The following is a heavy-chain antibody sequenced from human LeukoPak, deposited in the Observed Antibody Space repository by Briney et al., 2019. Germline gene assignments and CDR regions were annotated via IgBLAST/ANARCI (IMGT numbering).Heavy chain of an antibody. CDR3: AAESQGFLTGYAYYYYYMDV. V-gene: IGHV3-23*01. J-gene: IGHJ6*03. CDR1: GFTFSSYA. D-gene: IGHD3-9*01. CDR2: ISGSGGST. Sequence: GGSLRLSCAASGFTFSSYAMSWVRQAPGKGLEWVSAISGSGGSTYYADSVKGRFTISRDNSKNTLYLQMNSLRAEDTAVYYCAAESQGFLTGYAYYYYYMDVWGKGTTVTVSS.